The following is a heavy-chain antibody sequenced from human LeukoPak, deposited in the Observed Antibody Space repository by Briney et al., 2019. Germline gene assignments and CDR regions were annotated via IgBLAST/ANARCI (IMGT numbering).Heavy chain of an antibody. D-gene: IGHD4/OR15-4a*01. Sequence: AGVKVSFTCSGYTFTNYDINWVRQATGQGQEWVGLLSPSSGDTSFAQKFQGRVTMTRNTSISSAYMELSSRRSEDTAVYYCARGRGGASEGTFDYWGRGTLVTVSS. CDR2: LSPSSGDT. J-gene: IGHJ4*02. CDR1: GYTFTNYD. V-gene: IGHV1-8*01. CDR3: ARGRGGASEGTFDY.